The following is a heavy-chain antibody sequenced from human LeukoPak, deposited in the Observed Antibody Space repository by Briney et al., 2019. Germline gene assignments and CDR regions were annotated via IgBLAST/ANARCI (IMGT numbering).Heavy chain of an antibody. Sequence: PSETLSLTCAVYGGSFSGYYWSWIRQPPGKGLEWIGEINHSGSTNYNPSLKSRVTISVDTSKNQFSLKLSSVTAADTAVYYCARPALYYDILTGYRGGNWFDPWGQGTLVTVSS. CDR3: ARPALYYDILTGYRGGNWFDP. D-gene: IGHD3-9*01. J-gene: IGHJ5*02. CDR1: GGSFSGYY. V-gene: IGHV4-34*01. CDR2: INHSGST.